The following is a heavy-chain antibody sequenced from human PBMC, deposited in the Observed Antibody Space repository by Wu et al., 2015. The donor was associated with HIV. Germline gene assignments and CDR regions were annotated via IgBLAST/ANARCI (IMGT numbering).Heavy chain of an antibody. CDR3: ASLMWHYSLQI. V-gene: IGHV1-18*01. Sequence: QVQLVQSGPEVRKPGASVRVSCKASGYTLPSYGISWVRQAPGQGLEWMGWISATHGNTNYAQRFQGRVTLTTDTSTRTVYMDLRSLKSDDTAVFYCASLMWHYSLQIWGQGTMVTVSS. CDR2: ISATHGNT. J-gene: IGHJ3*02. CDR1: GYTLPSYG. D-gene: IGHD2-21*01.